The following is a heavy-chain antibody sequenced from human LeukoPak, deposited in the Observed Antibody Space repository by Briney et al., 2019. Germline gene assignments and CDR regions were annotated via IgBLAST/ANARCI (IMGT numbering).Heavy chain of an antibody. Sequence: ASVKVSCKASGGTFSSYAISWVRQAPGQGLEWMGGIIPIFGTANYAQKFQGRVTITADESTSTAYMELSSLTFEDTAVYYCARGPPNWGMVGYWGQGTLVTVSS. J-gene: IGHJ4*02. CDR2: IIPIFGTA. CDR1: GGTFSSYA. V-gene: IGHV1-69*13. CDR3: ARGPPNWGMVGY. D-gene: IGHD7-27*01.